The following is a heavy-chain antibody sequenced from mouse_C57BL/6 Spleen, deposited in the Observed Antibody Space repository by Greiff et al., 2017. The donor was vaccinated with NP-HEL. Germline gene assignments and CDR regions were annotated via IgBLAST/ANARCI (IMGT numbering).Heavy chain of an antibody. J-gene: IGHJ2*01. CDR1: GYTFTSYW. CDR3: AREGGVYGNYFDY. CDR2: IDPSDSYT. Sequence: QVQLQQPGAELVKPGASVKLSCKASGYTFTSYWMHWVKQRPGQGLEWIGVIDPSDSYTNYNQKFKGKATLTVDTSSSTAYMQLSSLTSEDSAVYYCAREGGVYGNYFDYWGQGTTLTVSS. V-gene: IGHV1-69*02. D-gene: IGHD2-1*01.